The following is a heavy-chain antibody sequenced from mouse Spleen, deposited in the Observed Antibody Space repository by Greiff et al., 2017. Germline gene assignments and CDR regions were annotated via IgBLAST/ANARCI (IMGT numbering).Heavy chain of an antibody. CDR3: ASSYYGSSYDAMDY. Sequence: EVQLVESGGGLVKPGGSLKLSCAASGFTFSSYAMSWVRQTPEKRLEWVATISDGGSYTYYPDNVKGRFTISRDNAKNNLYLQMSHLKSEDTAMYYCASSYYGSSYDAMDYWGQGTSVTVSS. V-gene: IGHV5-4*01. D-gene: IGHD1-1*01. CDR2: ISDGGSYT. J-gene: IGHJ4*01. CDR1: GFTFSSYA.